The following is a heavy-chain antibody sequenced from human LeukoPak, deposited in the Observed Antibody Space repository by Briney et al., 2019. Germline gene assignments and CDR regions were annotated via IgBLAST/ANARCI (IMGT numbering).Heavy chain of an antibody. CDR2: ISSSSTTI. D-gene: IGHD3-22*01. Sequence: GGSLRLSCAASGFTFSSYRMNWVRQAPGKGLEWVSYISSSSTTIYYADSVKGRFTISRDNAKNSLYLQMNSLRAEDTAVYYCARDHHRRLYDSQARDTSDFWGQGTMVTVSS. CDR1: GFTFSSYR. V-gene: IGHV3-48*01. J-gene: IGHJ3*01. CDR3: ARDHHRRLYDSQARDTSDF.